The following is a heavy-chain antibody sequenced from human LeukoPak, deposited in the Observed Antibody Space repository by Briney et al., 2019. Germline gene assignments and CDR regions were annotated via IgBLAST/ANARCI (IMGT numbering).Heavy chain of an antibody. D-gene: IGHD3-22*01. V-gene: IGHV4-59*01. CDR3: ARRAFYYDSSGIYYFDY. Sequence: SETLCLTCTVSGGSISSYYWSWIRRPPGKGLEWIGYIYYSGSTNFNPSLKSRVTISVDTSKNQFSLKLSSVTAADTAVYYCARRAFYYDSSGIYYFDYWGQGTLVTVSS. J-gene: IGHJ4*02. CDR2: IYYSGST. CDR1: GGSISSYY.